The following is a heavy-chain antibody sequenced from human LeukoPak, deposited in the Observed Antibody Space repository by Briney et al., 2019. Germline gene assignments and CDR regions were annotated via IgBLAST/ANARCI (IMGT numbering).Heavy chain of an antibody. Sequence: GGSLRLSCAASGFTFSSYGMTWVRQAPGKGLEWVSAISGSGGSIYHADSVKGRFTISGDNSKNTLYLQMNSLRAEDTAVYYCAKDTQTYYYDSSGYYCDYWGQGTLVTVSS. CDR2: ISGSGGSI. J-gene: IGHJ4*02. D-gene: IGHD3-22*01. V-gene: IGHV3-23*01. CDR3: AKDTQTYYYDSSGYYCDY. CDR1: GFTFSSYG.